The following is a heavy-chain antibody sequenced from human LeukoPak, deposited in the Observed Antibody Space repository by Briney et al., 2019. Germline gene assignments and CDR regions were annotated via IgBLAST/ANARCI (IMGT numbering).Heavy chain of an antibody. Sequence: SETLSLTCSVSGGSISGYYWSWIRQPAGKGLEWIGRIYTSGSINYNPSFKSRVTISVDTSKNQFSLKLSSVTAADTAVYYCARHQDSGWYEGNWFDPWAREPWSPSPQ. J-gene: IGHJ5*02. D-gene: IGHD6-19*01. CDR1: GGSISGYY. V-gene: IGHV4-4*07. CDR3: ARHQDSGWYEGNWFDP. CDR2: IYTSGSI.